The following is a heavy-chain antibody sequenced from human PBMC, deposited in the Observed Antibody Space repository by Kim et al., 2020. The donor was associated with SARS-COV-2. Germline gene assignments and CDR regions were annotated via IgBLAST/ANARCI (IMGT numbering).Heavy chain of an antibody. CDR3: AYASGKYYFAY. CDR1: GFTFSDYW. Sequence: GWSLRLSCAASGFTFSDYWMNWVRQTPGKGLEWVANIKYDGSEKHYVDSVKGRFTVSRDNAKNSLYLQMNSLRGEDTAIYYCAYASGKYYFAYWGPGTLV. CDR2: IKYDGSEK. J-gene: IGHJ4*02. D-gene: IGHD3-10*01. V-gene: IGHV3-7*01.